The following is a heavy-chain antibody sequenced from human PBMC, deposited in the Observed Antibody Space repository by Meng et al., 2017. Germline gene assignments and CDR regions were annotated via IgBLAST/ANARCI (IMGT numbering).Heavy chain of an antibody. CDR2: ISAYNGNT. D-gene: IGHD3-10*01. CDR1: GYTFTSYG. V-gene: IGHV1-18*01. Sequence: ASVNVSCKASGYTFTSYGISWVRQAPGQGLEWMGWISAYNGNTNNAQKLQGRVTMTTDTSTSTAYMELRSLRSDDTAVYYCARDPGYYGSGSYYNEGRWFDPWGQGTLVTVSS. J-gene: IGHJ5*02. CDR3: ARDPGYYGSGSYYNEGRWFDP.